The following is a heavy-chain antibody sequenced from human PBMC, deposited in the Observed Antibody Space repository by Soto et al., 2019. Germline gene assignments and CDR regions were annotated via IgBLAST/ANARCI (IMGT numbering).Heavy chain of an antibody. Sequence: GGSLRLSCVASGFTFSNYAMSWVRHAPGEGLEWVSAISGSGDTSFYADSVKGRFTIYRNNSRNTLYLQVRSLRAEDTAVFYCAKEGGTATTPYIDHCGQGTLVTVSS. D-gene: IGHD4-17*01. J-gene: IGHJ4*02. CDR1: GFTFSNYA. V-gene: IGHV3-23*01. CDR2: ISGSGDTS. CDR3: AKEGGTATTPYIDH.